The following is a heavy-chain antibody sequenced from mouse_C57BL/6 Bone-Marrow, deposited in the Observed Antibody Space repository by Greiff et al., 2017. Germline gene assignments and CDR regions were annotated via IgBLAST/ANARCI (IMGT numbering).Heavy chain of an antibody. D-gene: IGHD1-1*01. CDR2: IYPRSGNT. J-gene: IGHJ4*01. V-gene: IGHV1-81*01. CDR1: GYTFTSYG. CDR3: NCGSSCHYYAMDY. Sequence: QVQLQQSGAELARPGASVKLSCKASGYTFTSYGISWVKQRPGQGLEWIGEIYPRSGNTYYNEKFKGKATLTADKSSSTAYMELRSLTSEDSAVYFCNCGSSCHYYAMDYWGQGTSVTVSS.